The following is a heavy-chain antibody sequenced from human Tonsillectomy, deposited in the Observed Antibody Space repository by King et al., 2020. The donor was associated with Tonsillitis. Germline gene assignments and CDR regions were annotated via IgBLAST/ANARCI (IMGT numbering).Heavy chain of an antibody. V-gene: IGHV1-69*14. D-gene: IGHD2-15*01. CDR2: IIPIFGTA. CDR1: GGTLSNYA. J-gene: IGHJ5*02. Sequence: QLVQSGAEVKKPGSSVKVSCKASGGTLSNYAITWVRQAPGQGLDWMGGIIPIFGTADYAQKSLGRVTIPADKATSTASMELSSLRSDDTAVYYCARGKCSNGSCYDWFDPWGQGTLVTVSS. CDR3: ARGKCSNGSCYDWFDP.